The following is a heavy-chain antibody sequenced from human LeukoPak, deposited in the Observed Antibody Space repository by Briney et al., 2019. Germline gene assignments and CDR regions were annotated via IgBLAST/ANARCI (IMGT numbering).Heavy chain of an antibody. J-gene: IGHJ6*03. CDR2: INWNGGST. Sequence: GGSLRLSCAASGFTFDDYGMSWVRQAPGKGLEWVSGINWNGGSTGYADSVKGRFTISRDNAKNSLYLQMNSLRAEDTALYYCARLDCSSTSCPDYYYYMDVWGKGTTVTVSS. V-gene: IGHV3-20*04. CDR1: GFTFDDYG. D-gene: IGHD2-2*01. CDR3: ARLDCSSTSCPDYYYYMDV.